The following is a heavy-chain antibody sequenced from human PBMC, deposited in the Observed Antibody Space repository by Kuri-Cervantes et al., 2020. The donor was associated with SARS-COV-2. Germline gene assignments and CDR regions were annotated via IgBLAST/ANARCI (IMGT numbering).Heavy chain of an antibody. CDR1: GGSISSSNW. Sequence: GSLRLSCAVSGGSISSSNWWSWVRQPPGKGLEWIGEIYHSGSTNYNPSLKSRVTISVGKSKNQFSLKLSSVTAADTAVYYCARDWAPGFWSGYEDYWGQGTLVTVSS. CDR2: IYHSGST. J-gene: IGHJ4*02. V-gene: IGHV4-4*02. CDR3: ARDWAPGFWSGYEDY. D-gene: IGHD3-3*01.